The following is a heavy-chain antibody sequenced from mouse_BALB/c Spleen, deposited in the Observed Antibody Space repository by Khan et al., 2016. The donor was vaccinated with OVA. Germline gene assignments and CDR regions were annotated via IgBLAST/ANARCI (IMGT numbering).Heavy chain of an antibody. D-gene: IGHD2-10*02. Sequence: EVQLQESGPGLVKPSQSLSLTCTVTGYSITSVYVWNWIRQSPGNKLEWMGFISYSGNTNYNPSLKSRISITRDTSKNQFFLQLNSVTTEDTATYYCARVYGGDFDYWGQGTTLTVSS. V-gene: IGHV3-2*02. CDR1: GYSITSVYV. CDR2: ISYSGNT. CDR3: ARVYGGDFDY. J-gene: IGHJ2*01.